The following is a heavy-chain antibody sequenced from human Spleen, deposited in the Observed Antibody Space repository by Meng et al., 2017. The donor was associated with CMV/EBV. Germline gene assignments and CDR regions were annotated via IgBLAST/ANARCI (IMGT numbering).Heavy chain of an antibody. CDR3: ARVHCSSTSCYYFDY. V-gene: IGHV3-7*01. Sequence: SGVTVSGYCRSWVRQAPGKGLEWVANIKQDGSEKYYVDSVKGRFTISRDNAKNSLYLQMNSLRAEDTAVYYCARVHCSSTSCYYFDYWGQGTLVTVSS. D-gene: IGHD2-2*01. J-gene: IGHJ4*02. CDR2: IKQDGSEK. CDR1: GVTVSGYC.